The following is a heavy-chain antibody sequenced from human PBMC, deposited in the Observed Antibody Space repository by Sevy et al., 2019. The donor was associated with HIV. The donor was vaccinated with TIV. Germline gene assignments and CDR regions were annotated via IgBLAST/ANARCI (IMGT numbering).Heavy chain of an antibody. Sequence: GGSLRLSCAASGFTFSSYAMHWVRQAPGKGLEWVAVISYDGSNKYYADSVKGRFTISRDNSKNTLYLQMNSLRAEDTAVYYAARPGGAEAGPYAFDIWGQGTMVTVSS. CDR1: GFTFSSYA. J-gene: IGHJ3*02. CDR2: ISYDGSNK. CDR3: ARPGGAEAGPYAFDI. V-gene: IGHV3-30-3*01. D-gene: IGHD6-13*01.